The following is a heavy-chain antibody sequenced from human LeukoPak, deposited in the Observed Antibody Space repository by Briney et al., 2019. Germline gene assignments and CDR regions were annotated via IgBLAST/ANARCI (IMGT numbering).Heavy chain of an antibody. D-gene: IGHD1-26*01. J-gene: IGHJ5*02. CDR1: GGPFSNYF. Sequence: SETLSLTCAVYGGPFSNYFWSWIRQPPGKGLEWIGEINHRGSTNYNPSLKSRVTISVDTSKNQFSLKLSSVPAAATAVYYCARVTTTRWFDPWGQGTLVTVSS. V-gene: IGHV4-34*01. CDR2: INHRGST. CDR3: ARVTTTRWFDP.